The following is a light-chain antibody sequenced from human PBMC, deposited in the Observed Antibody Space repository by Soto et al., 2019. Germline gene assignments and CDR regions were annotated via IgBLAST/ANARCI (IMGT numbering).Light chain of an antibody. Sequence: TPTTLSAQASVGERVATTCRASQGISSWLAWYQQKPGTAPKLPIYASSSLQSEVPSRFSGSGSGTDFTLTISNLQPEDFATYYCQQANSFPLTFGGGTKVDIK. J-gene: IGKJ4*01. CDR1: QGISSW. V-gene: IGKV1-12*01. CDR2: ASS. CDR3: QQANSFPLT.